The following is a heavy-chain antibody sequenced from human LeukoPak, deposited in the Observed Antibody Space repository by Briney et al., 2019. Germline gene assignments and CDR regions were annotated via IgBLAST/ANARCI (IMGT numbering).Heavy chain of an antibody. V-gene: IGHV4-59*01. Sequence: SETLSLTCTVSGDSISGYYWHWIRQPPGKGLEWIAYIFYSGSANYNPSLKSRVTISVDTSKNQFSLKLSSVTAADTAVYHCARDRSVSARLFDYWGQGTLVTVSP. D-gene: IGHD6-6*01. J-gene: IGHJ4*02. CDR2: IFYSGSA. CDR1: GDSISGYY. CDR3: ARDRSVSARLFDY.